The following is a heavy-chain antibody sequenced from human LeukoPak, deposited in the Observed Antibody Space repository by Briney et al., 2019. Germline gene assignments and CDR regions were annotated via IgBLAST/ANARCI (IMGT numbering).Heavy chain of an antibody. Sequence: PGGSLRLSCVASGFTLSTYGMHWVRQAPGKGLEWVAFIRYDRSDKFYGDSVKGRFTTSRDNSKNTLYLQMSRLRVDDTAVYYCAKDLDCSGGTCHKAFDCWGQGTLVTVSS. V-gene: IGHV3-30*02. CDR2: IRYDRSDK. CDR1: GFTLSTYG. CDR3: AKDLDCSGGTCHKAFDC. D-gene: IGHD2-15*01. J-gene: IGHJ4*02.